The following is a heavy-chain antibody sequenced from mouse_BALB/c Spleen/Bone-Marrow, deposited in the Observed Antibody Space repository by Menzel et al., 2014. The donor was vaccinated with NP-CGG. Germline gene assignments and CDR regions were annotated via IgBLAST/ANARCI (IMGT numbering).Heavy chain of an antibody. J-gene: IGHJ2*01. CDR3: ANYYYGYYFDY. D-gene: IGHD1-1*01. CDR1: GFNIKDTY. CDR2: IDPANGNT. Sequence: VQLKESVAELVKPGASVKLSCTASGFNIKDTYMHWVKQRPEQGLVRIGRIDPANGNTKYDPKFQDKAAITADTSSNTAYLQLSSLTSEDTAVYYCANYYYGYYFDYWGQGTTLTVSS. V-gene: IGHV14-3*02.